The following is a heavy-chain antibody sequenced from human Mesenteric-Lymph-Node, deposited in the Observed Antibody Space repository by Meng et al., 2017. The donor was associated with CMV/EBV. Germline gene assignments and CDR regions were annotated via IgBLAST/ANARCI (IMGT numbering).Heavy chain of an antibody. J-gene: IGHJ4*02. V-gene: IGHV1-18*01. CDR3: ARVSREIGGGTYSFDY. D-gene: IGHD3-16*01. CDR1: GYTFTSYG. Sequence: ASVKVSCKASGYTFTSYGISWVRQAPGQGLEWMGWISAYNGNTNYAQKLQGRVTMTTDTSTSTAYMELRSLRSDDTAVYYCARVSREIGGGTYSFDYWGQGTLVTVSS. CDR2: ISAYNGNT.